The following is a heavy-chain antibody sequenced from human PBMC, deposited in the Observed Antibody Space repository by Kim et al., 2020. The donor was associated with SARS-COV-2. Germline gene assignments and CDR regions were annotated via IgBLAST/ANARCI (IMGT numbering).Heavy chain of an antibody. Sequence: SETLSLTCTVSGGSISSYYWSWIRQPPGKGLEWIGYIYYSGSTNYNPSLKSRVTISVDTSKNQFSLKLSSVTAADTAVYYCARGIPGTVTTPYYYYGMDVWGQGTTVTVSS. CDR2: IYYSGST. D-gene: IGHD4-17*01. J-gene: IGHJ6*02. CDR1: GGSISSYY. V-gene: IGHV4-59*13. CDR3: ARGIPGTVTTPYYYYGMDV.